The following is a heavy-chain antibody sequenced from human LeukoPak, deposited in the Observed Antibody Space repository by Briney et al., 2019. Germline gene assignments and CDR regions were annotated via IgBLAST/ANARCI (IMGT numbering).Heavy chain of an antibody. CDR1: GFTLSSYG. J-gene: IGHJ4*02. Sequence: GGSLRLSCAASGFTLSSYGMHWVRQAPGKGLEWVAVIWYDGSNKYYADSVKGRFTISRDNSKNTLYLQMNSLRAEDTAVYYCARDRGDGTAGFDYWGQGTLVTVSS. V-gene: IGHV3-33*01. CDR2: IWYDGSNK. D-gene: IGHD3-16*01. CDR3: ARDRGDGTAGFDY.